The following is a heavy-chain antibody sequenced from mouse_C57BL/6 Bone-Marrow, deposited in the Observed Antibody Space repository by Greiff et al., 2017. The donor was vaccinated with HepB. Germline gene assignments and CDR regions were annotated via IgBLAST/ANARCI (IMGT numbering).Heavy chain of an antibody. CDR3: ARTRAY. CDR1: GYTFTDYY. V-gene: IGHV1-19*01. Sequence: EVQVVESGPVLVKPGASVKMSCKASGYTFTDYYMNWVKQSHGKSLEWIGVINPYNGGTSYNQKFKGKATLTVDKSSSTAYMELNSLTSEDSAVYYCARTRAYWGQGTLVTVSA. J-gene: IGHJ3*01. CDR2: INPYNGGT.